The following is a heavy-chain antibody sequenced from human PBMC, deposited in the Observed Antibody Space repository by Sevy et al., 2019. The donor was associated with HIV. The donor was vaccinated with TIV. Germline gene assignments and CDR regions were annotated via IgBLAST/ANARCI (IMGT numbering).Heavy chain of an antibody. Sequence: GGSLRLSCAASGFTFSSYAMHWVHQAPGKGLEWVAVISYDGSNKYYADSVKGRFTISRDNSKNTLYLQMNSLRAEDTAVYYCARAEPYYYYGMDVWGQGTTVTVSS. V-gene: IGHV3-30-3*01. CDR1: GFTFSSYA. CDR3: ARAEPYYYYGMDV. J-gene: IGHJ6*02. CDR2: ISYDGSNK.